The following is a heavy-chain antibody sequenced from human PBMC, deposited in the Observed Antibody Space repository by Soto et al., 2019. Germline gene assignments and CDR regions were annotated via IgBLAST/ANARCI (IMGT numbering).Heavy chain of an antibody. Sequence: SETLSLTCTVSGGSISGSSYYWGWIRQPPGKGLECIGSVHYSGSTNYNPSLKSRVTISVDTSKNQFSLKLSSVTAADTAVYYCARDYYDSSGYVRWFDPWGQGTLVTVSS. V-gene: IGHV4-39*07. J-gene: IGHJ5*02. CDR3: ARDYYDSSGYVRWFDP. CDR2: VHYSGST. CDR1: GGSISGSSYY. D-gene: IGHD3-22*01.